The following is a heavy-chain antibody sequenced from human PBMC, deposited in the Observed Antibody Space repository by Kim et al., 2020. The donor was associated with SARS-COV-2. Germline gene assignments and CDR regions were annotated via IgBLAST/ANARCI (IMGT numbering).Heavy chain of an antibody. Sequence: ITYAESVRGRLPLSRDNDKNSLYLQMNSLRAEETAVYYCARGPNYSPFDYWGQGTLVTVSS. CDR3: ARGPNYSPFDY. D-gene: IGHD4-4*01. CDR2: I. J-gene: IGHJ4*02. V-gene: IGHV3-48*03.